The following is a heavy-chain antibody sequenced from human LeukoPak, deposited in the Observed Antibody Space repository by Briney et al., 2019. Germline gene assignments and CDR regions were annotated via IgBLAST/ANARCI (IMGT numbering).Heavy chain of an antibody. V-gene: IGHV3-30-3*01. Sequence: GGSLRLSCAASGFTFSSYAMHWVRQAPGKGLEWVAVISYDGSNKYYADSVKGRFTISRDNSKNTLYLQMNSLRAEDTAVYYCARAGSGRFEDWGQGTLVTVSS. CDR1: GFTFSSYA. CDR2: ISYDGSNK. D-gene: IGHD6-19*01. J-gene: IGHJ4*02. CDR3: ARAGSGRFED.